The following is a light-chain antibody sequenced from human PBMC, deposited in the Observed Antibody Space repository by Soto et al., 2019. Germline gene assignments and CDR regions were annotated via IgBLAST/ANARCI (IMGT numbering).Light chain of an antibody. J-gene: IGKJ4*01. CDR1: QSVDSN. CDR2: GAS. CDR3: QQYNDGPLT. Sequence: EIVMTQSPATLSVSPGDGATLSCRASQSVDSNLAWYQQKPGQTPRLLIYGASTRPTGIPARFSGSGSGTGFTLTIISLQSEDSAVYYCQQYNDGPLTFGGGTKV. V-gene: IGKV3D-15*01.